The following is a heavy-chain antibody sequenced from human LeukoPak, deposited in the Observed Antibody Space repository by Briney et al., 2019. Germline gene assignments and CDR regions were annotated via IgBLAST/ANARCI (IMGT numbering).Heavy chain of an antibody. Sequence: SETLSLTCSVSGDSISRYYWNWIRQPAGRGLEWIGSIYYSGSTYYNPSLKSRVTISVDTSKNQFSLKLSSVTAADTAVYYCARGHRPGYSSSWSHFDYWGQGTLVTVSS. D-gene: IGHD6-13*01. V-gene: IGHV4-59*05. CDR1: GDSISRYY. CDR3: ARGHRPGYSSSWSHFDY. J-gene: IGHJ4*02. CDR2: IYYSGST.